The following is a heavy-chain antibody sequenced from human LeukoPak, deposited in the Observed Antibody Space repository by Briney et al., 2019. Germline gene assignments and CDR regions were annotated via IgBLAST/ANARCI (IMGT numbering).Heavy chain of an antibody. Sequence: GGSLRLSCAASGFTFSSYSMNWVRQAPGKGLEWVSSISSSSYIYYADSVKGRFTISRDNAKNSLYLQMNSLRAEDTAVYYCAREGGWYRVDYWGQGTLVTVSS. D-gene: IGHD6-19*01. J-gene: IGHJ4*02. CDR3: AREGGWYRVDY. V-gene: IGHV3-21*01. CDR1: GFTFSSYS. CDR2: ISSSSYI.